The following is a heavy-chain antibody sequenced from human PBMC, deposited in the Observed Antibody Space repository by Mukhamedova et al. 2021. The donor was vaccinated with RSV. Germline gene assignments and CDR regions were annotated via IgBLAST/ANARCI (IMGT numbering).Heavy chain of an antibody. CDR3: AKGLRISIFGVISTSGAFDI. Sequence: GSFDPEDGETIYAQKFQGRVTMTEDTSTDTAYMEQSSLKSDDTAMYYCAKGLRISIFGVISTSGAFDIWGQGTMVTVSS. V-gene: IGHV1-24*01. J-gene: IGHJ3*02. D-gene: IGHD3-3*01. CDR2: FDPEDGET.